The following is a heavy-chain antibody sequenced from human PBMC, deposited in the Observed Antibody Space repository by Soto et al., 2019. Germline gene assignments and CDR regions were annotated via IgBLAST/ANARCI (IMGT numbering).Heavy chain of an antibody. J-gene: IGHJ4*02. V-gene: IGHV1-69*13. Sequence: GASVKVSCQASGGTFSSYAISWVRQAPGQGLEWMGGIIPIFGTANYAQKFQGRVTITADESTSTAYMELSSLRSEDTAVYYCARDIPFDDFWSGRQYYFDYWGQGTLVTVSS. D-gene: IGHD3-3*01. CDR1: GGTFSSYA. CDR3: ARDIPFDDFWSGRQYYFDY. CDR2: IIPIFGTA.